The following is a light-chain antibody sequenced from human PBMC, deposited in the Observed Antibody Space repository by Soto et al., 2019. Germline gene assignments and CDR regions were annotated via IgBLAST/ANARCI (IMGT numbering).Light chain of an antibody. CDR1: QGTSSY. CDR2: AAS. V-gene: IGKV1-9*01. CDR3: QQLNSYPIT. Sequence: DIQLTQSPSFLSASVGDGVTITCRASQGTSSYLAWYQQKPGKAPKLLIYAASTLQSGVPSRFSGSGSGTEFTLTISSLQPEDFATYYCQQLNSYPITFGQGTRLEIK. J-gene: IGKJ5*01.